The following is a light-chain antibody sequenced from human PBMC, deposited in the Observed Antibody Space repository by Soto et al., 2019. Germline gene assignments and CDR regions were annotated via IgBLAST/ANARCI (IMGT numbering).Light chain of an antibody. CDR3: PAWDDSLSGLEV. CDR1: SSNIGSNY. J-gene: IGLJ1*01. Sequence: QSVLTQPPSASGTPGQRVTISCSGSSSNIGSNYVYWYQQLPGTAPKLLIYRNNQRPSGVPDRFSGSKSGTSASLAISGLRSEDEADYYCPAWDDSLSGLEVFVTGTKLTVL. CDR2: RNN. V-gene: IGLV1-47*01.